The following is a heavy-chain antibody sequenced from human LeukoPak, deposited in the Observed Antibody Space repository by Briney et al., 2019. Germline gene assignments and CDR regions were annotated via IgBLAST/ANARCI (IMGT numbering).Heavy chain of an antibody. D-gene: IGHD1-14*01. Sequence: GSLRLSCAASGFTLTRNHMNWVRQVPGKGLEWVSIIYSSDATYYADSVKGRFTVSRDKAKNTLYLQMNGLRADDTAVYYCARETPGSRVFDSWGQGTLVTVSS. J-gene: IGHJ4*02. CDR3: ARETPGSRVFDS. V-gene: IGHV3-66*01. CDR1: GFTLTRNH. CDR2: IYSSDAT.